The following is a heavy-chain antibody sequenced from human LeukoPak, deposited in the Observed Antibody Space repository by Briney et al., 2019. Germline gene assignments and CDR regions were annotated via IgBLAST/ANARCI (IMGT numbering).Heavy chain of an antibody. CDR1: GNVVSSNSAA. J-gene: IGHJ5*02. CDR3: ARGPGQLVP. CDR2: TYYRSKWYT. V-gene: IGHV6-1*01. Sequence: SQTLSLTCAISGNVVSSNSAAWNWIRQSPSRGLEWLGRTYYRSKWYTHYAVSAKSRITINPDTSKNQFSLQLNSVTPDDTAVYYCARGPGQLVPWGQGTLVTVSS. D-gene: IGHD6-13*01.